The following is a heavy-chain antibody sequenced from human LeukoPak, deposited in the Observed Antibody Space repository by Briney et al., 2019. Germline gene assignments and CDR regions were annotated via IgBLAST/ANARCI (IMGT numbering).Heavy chain of an antibody. CDR2: IYYSGST. CDR1: GGSISSYY. CDR3: ARQGNDYGDYHWFDP. D-gene: IGHD4-17*01. V-gene: IGHV4-59*08. Sequence: SETPSLTCTVSGGSISSYYWSWIRQPPGKGLEWIGYIYYSGSTNYNPSLKSRVTISVDTSKNQFSLKLSSVTAADTAVYYCARQGNDYGDYHWFDPWGQGTLVTVSS. J-gene: IGHJ5*02.